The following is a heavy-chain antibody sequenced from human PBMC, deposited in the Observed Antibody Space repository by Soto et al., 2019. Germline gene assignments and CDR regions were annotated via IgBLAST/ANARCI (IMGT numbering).Heavy chain of an antibody. CDR3: WHKGGGDRILDY. CDR1: GFSLSTSGVG. Sequence: QITLKESGPALVKPTQTLTLTCTFSGFSLSTSGVGVGWIRQPPGEALEWLALIYWDDYKHFSPSLGSRLTITQEPSKNQVVLKKANMEPVDTAPYFCWHKGGGDRILDYWGQGTLVTVSS. V-gene: IGHV2-5*02. CDR2: IYWDDYK. J-gene: IGHJ4*02. D-gene: IGHD3-16*01.